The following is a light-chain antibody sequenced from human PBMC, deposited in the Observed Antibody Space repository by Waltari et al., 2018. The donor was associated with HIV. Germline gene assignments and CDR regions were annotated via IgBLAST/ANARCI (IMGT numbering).Light chain of an antibody. CDR2: RDS. J-gene: IGLJ1*01. V-gene: IGLV3-9*01. Sequence: SYELTQPLSVSVALGQTARITCGGTNIGSKNVHWYQQKPGQAPVLVIYRDSNRPSGIPERFSGSNSGNTATLTISRAQAGDEADYYCQVWDSSTAHYVFGTGTKVTVL. CDR3: QVWDSSTAHYV. CDR1: NIGSKN.